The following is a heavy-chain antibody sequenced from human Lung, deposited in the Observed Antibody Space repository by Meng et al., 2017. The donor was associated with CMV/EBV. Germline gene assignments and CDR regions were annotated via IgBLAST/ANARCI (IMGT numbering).Heavy chain of an antibody. CDR3: ARDAGSGQYYYDSRGYYDY. D-gene: IGHD3-22*01. Sequence: GESXKISCAASGFTFSSFAMHWVRQAPGKGLEWVAMISFDGKKESYADSVKGRFTVSRDNSKTTVYLQMNSLRSEDTAVYYCARDAGSGQYYYDSRGYYDYWXQGTXVTVSS. CDR2: ISFDGKKE. V-gene: IGHV3-30*04. J-gene: IGHJ4*02. CDR1: GFTFSSFA.